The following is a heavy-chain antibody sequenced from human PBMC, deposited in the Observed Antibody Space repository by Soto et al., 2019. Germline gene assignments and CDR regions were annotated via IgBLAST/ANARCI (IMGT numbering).Heavy chain of an antibody. Sequence: SGPTLMNPTQTLTLPCTFSGFSLTTSGRCVSWIRQPPGKALEWLALIGRDDEKYYSTSLKTRLTISNDTYNNQAVLTMTNIEPVDTATYDSARINPYDFWSGYGGWFGPWGQGTLVPVLL. CDR1: GFSLTTSGRC. D-gene: IGHD3-3*01. V-gene: IGHV2-70*01. J-gene: IGHJ5*02. CDR2: IGRDDEK. CDR3: ARINPYDFWSGYGGWFGP.